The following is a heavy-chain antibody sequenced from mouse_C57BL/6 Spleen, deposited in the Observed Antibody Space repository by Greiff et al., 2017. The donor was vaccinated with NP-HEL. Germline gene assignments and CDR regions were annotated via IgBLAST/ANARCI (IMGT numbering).Heavy chain of an antibody. V-gene: IGHV1-64*01. CDR2: IHPNSGST. D-gene: IGHD6-1*01. CDR1: GYTFTSYW. Sequence: QVQLQQSGAELVKPGASVKLSCKASGYTFTSYWMHWVKQRPGQGLEWIGMIHPNSGSTNFNEKFKSKATLTVDKSSSTAYMQLSSLTSEDSAVYYCARVDYSLYYFDYWGQGTTLTVSS. CDR3: ARVDYSLYYFDY. J-gene: IGHJ2*01.